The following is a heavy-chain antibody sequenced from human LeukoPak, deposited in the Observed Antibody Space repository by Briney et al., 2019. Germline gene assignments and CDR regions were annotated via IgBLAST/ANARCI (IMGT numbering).Heavy chain of an antibody. CDR1: GFTFSSYS. V-gene: IGHV3-21*01. CDR2: ISSSSSYI. Sequence: GGSLRLSCAASGFTFSSYSMNWVRQAPGKGLEWVSSISSSSSYIYYADSVKGRFTISRDNAKNSLYLQMNSLRAEDTAVYYCARDMGELPWFGARGNYYYYMDVWGKGTTVTVSS. CDR3: ARDMGELPWFGARGNYYYYMDV. D-gene: IGHD3-10*01. J-gene: IGHJ6*03.